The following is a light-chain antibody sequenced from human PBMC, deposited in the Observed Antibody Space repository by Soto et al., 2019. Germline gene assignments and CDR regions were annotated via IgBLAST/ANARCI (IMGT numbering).Light chain of an antibody. Sequence: IQLTKSPSSLSASVGDRVTITCRASQDISSSLGWYQQKPGKAPKLLIYAASILQSGVPSRFSGSGFGTDFTLTISSLQAEDFASYFCQQLRSYPSTFGGGTKVEIK. CDR1: QDISSS. CDR2: AAS. J-gene: IGKJ4*01. CDR3: QQLRSYPST. V-gene: IGKV1-9*01.